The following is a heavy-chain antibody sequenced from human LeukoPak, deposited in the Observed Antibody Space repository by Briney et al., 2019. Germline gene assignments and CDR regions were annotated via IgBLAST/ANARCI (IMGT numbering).Heavy chain of an antibody. Sequence: SETLSLTCTVPGGSISSYYWSWIRQPAGKGLEWIGRIYSSGGTNYDPSLKSRVTMSVDTSKNQFSLKLSSVTAADTAVYYCARSKAYYDSSGYANDCWGQGTLVTVSS. D-gene: IGHD3-22*01. CDR3: ARSKAYYDSSGYANDC. J-gene: IGHJ4*02. CDR1: GGSISSYY. CDR2: IYSSGGT. V-gene: IGHV4-4*07.